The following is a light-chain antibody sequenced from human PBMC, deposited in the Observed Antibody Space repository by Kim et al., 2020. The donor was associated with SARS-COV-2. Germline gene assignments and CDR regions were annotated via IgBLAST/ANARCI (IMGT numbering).Light chain of an antibody. J-gene: IGKJ1*01. CDR1: QDIANS. Sequence: ASIGDRVTITCRASQDIANSLAWYQQKPGKVPQVLIYAASTLQSGVPSRFSGSGSGTEFTLTIASLQTEDVATYYCQKYNSAPWTFGPGTTVDIK. V-gene: IGKV1-27*01. CDR2: AAS. CDR3: QKYNSAPWT.